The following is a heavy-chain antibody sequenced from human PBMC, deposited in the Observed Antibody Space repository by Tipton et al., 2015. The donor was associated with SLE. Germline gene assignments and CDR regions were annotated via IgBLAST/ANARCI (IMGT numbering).Heavy chain of an antibody. D-gene: IGHD3-10*01. CDR2: INHSGST. CDR1: GGSFSGYY. J-gene: IGHJ4*02. Sequence: TLSLTCAVYGGSFSGYYWSWIRQPPGKGLEWIGEINHSGSTNYNPSLKSRVTISVDTSKNQFSLKLSSVTAADTAVYYCARELSAGYFDYWGQGTLVTVSS. V-gene: IGHV4-34*01. CDR3: ARELSAGYFDY.